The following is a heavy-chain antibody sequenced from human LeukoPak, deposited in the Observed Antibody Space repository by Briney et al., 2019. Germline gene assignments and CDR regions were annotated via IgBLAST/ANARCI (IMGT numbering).Heavy chain of an antibody. D-gene: IGHD6-13*01. V-gene: IGHV1-8*01. J-gene: IGHJ4*02. CDR3: ARRYSSSWYVRDY. CDR2: MNPNSGNT. Sequence: ASVKVSCKASGYTFTSYDINWVRQATGQGLEWMGRMNPNSGNTGYAQKFQGRVTMTRNTSISTAYMELSSLRSEDTAVYYCARRYSSSWYVRDYWGQGTLVTVSS. CDR1: GYTFTSYD.